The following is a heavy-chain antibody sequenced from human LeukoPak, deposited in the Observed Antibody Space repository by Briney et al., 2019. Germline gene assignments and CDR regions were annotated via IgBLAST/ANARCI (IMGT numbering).Heavy chain of an antibody. D-gene: IGHD2-21*02. Sequence: SETLSLTCTVSGGSINNYYWSWIRQPPGKGLEYIGYTHYSGSTNSNPSLKSRVTMSVDTSKNQFSLKLKSVTAADTAVYYCARNYCGDDCFAFDSWGQGTMVTVSS. V-gene: IGHV4-59*01. CDR3: ARNYCGDDCFAFDS. CDR1: GGSINNYY. CDR2: THYSGST. J-gene: IGHJ3*01.